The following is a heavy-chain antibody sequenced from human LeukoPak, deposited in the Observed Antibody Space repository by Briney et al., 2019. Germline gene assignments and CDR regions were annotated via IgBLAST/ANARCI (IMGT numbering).Heavy chain of an antibody. J-gene: IGHJ6*03. CDR3: ARCDYGSDYYMDV. V-gene: IGHV4-59*01. CDR2: IYYSGST. Sequence: SETLSLTCTVSGGSISSYYWSWIRQPPGKGLEWIGYIYYSGSTNYNPSLKSRVTISVDTSKNQFSLKLNSVTAADTAVYYCARCDYGSDYYMDVWGKGTTVTISS. D-gene: IGHD3-10*01. CDR1: GGSISSYY.